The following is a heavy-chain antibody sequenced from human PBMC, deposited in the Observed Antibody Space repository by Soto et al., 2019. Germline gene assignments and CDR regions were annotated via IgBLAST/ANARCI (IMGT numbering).Heavy chain of an antibody. CDR3: AAPTMAIMEDYYYYGMDV. J-gene: IGHJ6*02. Sequence: ASVKVSCKASGYTFTGYYMHWVRQAPGQGLEWMGWINPNSGGTNYAQKFQGRVTMTRDTSISTAYMELSRLRSDDAAVYYCAAPTMAIMEDYYYYGMDVWGQGTTVTVYS. CDR2: INPNSGGT. V-gene: IGHV1-2*02. CDR1: GYTFTGYY. D-gene: IGHD3-10*01.